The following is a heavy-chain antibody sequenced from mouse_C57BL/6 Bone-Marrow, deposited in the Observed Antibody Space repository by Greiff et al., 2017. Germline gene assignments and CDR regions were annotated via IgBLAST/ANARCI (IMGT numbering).Heavy chain of an antibody. CDR2: ISYDGSN. CDR3: ARGGVLGQDFDY. V-gene: IGHV3-6*01. Sequence: EVQLQESGPGLVKPSPSLSLTCSVTGYSITSGYYWNWIRQFPANKLEWMGYISYDGSNNYNPSLKNRISITRDTSKNQFFLKLNSVTTEDTATYYCARGGVLGQDFDYWGQGTTLTVSS. J-gene: IGHJ2*01. D-gene: IGHD4-1*01. CDR1: GYSITSGYY.